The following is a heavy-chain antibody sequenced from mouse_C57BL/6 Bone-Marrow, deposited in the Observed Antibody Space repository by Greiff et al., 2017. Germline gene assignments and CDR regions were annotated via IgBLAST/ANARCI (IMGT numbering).Heavy chain of an antibody. CDR1: GYTFTSYW. CDR3: ASPPYYYGSSYGYFEV. CDR2: IDHNSGGT. J-gene: IGHJ1*03. V-gene: IGHV1-72*01. Sequence: QVQLQQPGAELVKPGASVKLSCTASGYTFTSYWMHWVKQRPGRGLEWIGRIDHNSGGTKYNEKFQSKATLTVDKPSSTAYRQLSSLTSEDSAVYYCASPPYYYGSSYGYFEVWGTGTTVTVSS. D-gene: IGHD1-1*01.